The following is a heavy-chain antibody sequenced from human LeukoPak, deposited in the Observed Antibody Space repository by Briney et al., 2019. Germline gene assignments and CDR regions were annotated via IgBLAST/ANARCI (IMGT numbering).Heavy chain of an antibody. J-gene: IGHJ3*02. CDR3: ARDRGGSSWDDAFDI. Sequence: PGGSLRLSCAASGFTLSSYWVHWVRQAPGKGLVWVSRINSDGSSTSYADSVKGRFTISRDNAKNTLYLQMNSLRAEDTAVYYCARDRGGSSWDDAFDIWVQGTMVTVSS. CDR2: INSDGSST. V-gene: IGHV3-74*01. D-gene: IGHD6-13*01. CDR1: GFTLSSYW.